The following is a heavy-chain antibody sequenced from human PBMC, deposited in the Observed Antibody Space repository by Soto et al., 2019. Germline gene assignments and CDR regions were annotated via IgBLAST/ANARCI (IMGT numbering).Heavy chain of an antibody. CDR3: AKVLGQLWGIGVPRYYGMDV. J-gene: IGHJ6*02. CDR2: ISGSGGST. V-gene: IGHV3-23*01. D-gene: IGHD5-18*01. CDR1: GFTFSSYA. Sequence: GGSLRLSCAASGFTFSSYAMSWVRQAPGKGLEWVSAISGSGGSTYYADSVKGRFTISRDNSKNTLYLQMNSLRAEDTAVYYCAKVLGQLWGIGVPRYYGMDVWGQGTTVTVSS.